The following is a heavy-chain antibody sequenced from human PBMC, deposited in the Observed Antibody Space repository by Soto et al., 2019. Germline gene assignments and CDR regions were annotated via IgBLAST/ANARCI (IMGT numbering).Heavy chain of an antibody. CDR1: GYTFTSYG. D-gene: IGHD5-18*01. CDR2: ISAYNGNT. Sequence: QVQLVQSGAEVKKPGASVKVSCKASGYTFTSYGISWVRQAPGQGLEWMGWISAYNGNTNHGQKLQGRVTMSTDTSTSTVDNELRSVRSDDTAVYYCARDNPSHGYSYGSFDYWGQGTLVTVSS. V-gene: IGHV1-18*01. J-gene: IGHJ4*02. CDR3: ARDNPSHGYSYGSFDY.